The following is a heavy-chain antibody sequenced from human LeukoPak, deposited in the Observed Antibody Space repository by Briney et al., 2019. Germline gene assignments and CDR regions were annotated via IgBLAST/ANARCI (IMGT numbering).Heavy chain of an antibody. CDR2: INHSGST. V-gene: IGHV4-34*01. J-gene: IGHJ4*02. Sequence: SETLSLTCAVYGGSFSGYYWSWLRQPPGKGLEWIGEINHSGSTNYNPSLKSRVTISVDTSKNQFSLKLSSVTAADTAIYYCARVTDYNVLDYWGEGTLVTVSA. D-gene: IGHD4-11*01. CDR1: GGSFSGYY. CDR3: ARVTDYNVLDY.